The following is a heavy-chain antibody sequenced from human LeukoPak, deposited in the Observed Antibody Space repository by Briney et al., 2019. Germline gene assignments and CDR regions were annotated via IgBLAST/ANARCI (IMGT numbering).Heavy chain of an antibody. D-gene: IGHD4-17*01. J-gene: IGHJ4*02. CDR1: GGSISSGGYY. CDR3: ARFRLRVVGGPPYYFDY. CDR2: IYYSGST. V-gene: IGHV4-31*03. Sequence: TLSLTCTVSGGSISSGGYYWSWIRQHPGKGLEWIGYIYYSGSTYYNPSLKSRVTISVDTSKNQFSLKLSSVTAADTAVYYCARFRLRVVGGPPYYFDYWGQGTLVTVSS.